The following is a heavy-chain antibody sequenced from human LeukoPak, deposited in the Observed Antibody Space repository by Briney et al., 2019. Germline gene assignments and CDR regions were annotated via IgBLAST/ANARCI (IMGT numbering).Heavy chain of an antibody. J-gene: IGHJ5*02. CDR3: ARDRSQWLGNWFDP. D-gene: IGHD6-19*01. CDR2: INAGNGNT. V-gene: IGHV1-3*01. Sequence: GASVKVSCKASGYTFTSYAMHWVRQAPGQRLEWMGWINAGNGNTKYSQKFQGRVTITRDTSASTAYMELSSLRSEDTAVYYCARDRSQWLGNWFDPWGQGTLVTVSS. CDR1: GYTFTSYA.